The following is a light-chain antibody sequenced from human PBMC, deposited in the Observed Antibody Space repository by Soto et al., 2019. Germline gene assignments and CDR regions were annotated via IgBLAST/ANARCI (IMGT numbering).Light chain of an antibody. V-gene: IGLV4-69*01. J-gene: IGLJ2*01. CDR2: PNSDGSH. CDR3: QTWGTGIL. CDR1: SGHSSYA. Sequence: QLVLTQSPSASASLGASVKLTCTLSSGHSSYAIAGHQQQPEKGPRYLMKPNSDGSHSQVDGIPDRFSGSSSGAERYLTISSLQSEDEADYYSQTWGTGILFGGGTKVTVL.